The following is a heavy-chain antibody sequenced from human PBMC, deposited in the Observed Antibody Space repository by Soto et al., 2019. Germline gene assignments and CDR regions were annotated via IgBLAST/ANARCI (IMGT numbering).Heavy chain of an antibody. CDR2: ISAYNGNT. Sequence: QVQLVQSGAEVKKPGASVKVSCKTSGYTFTSHGISWVRQAPGQGLEWMGWISAYNGNTNYAQKLQGRVTMTTDTPTSTAYMELRSMRSDDTAVYYCARTYCSSARCYSDYWGQGTLVTVSS. J-gene: IGHJ4*02. CDR3: ARTYCSSARCYSDY. D-gene: IGHD2-2*01. CDR1: GYTFTSHG. V-gene: IGHV1-18*04.